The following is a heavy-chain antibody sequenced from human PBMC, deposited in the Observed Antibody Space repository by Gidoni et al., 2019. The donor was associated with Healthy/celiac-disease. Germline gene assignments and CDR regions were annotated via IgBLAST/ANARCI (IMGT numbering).Heavy chain of an antibody. D-gene: IGHD3-22*01. CDR1: GFTFSSYS. V-gene: IGHV3-21*01. Sequence: EVQLVESGGGLVKPGGSLRLSCAASGFTFSSYSMNWVRQAPGKGLEWVSSISSSSSYIYYADSVKGRFTISRDNAKNSLYLQMNSLRAEDTAVYYCARDLTYYDSSGPIVDDAFDIWGQGTMVTVSS. CDR3: ARDLTYYDSSGPIVDDAFDI. J-gene: IGHJ3*02. CDR2: ISSSSSYI.